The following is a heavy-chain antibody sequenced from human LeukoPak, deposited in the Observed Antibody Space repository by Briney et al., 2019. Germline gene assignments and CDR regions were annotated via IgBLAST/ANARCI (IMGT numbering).Heavy chain of an antibody. CDR2: INNDGRVT. D-gene: IGHD2-2*01. V-gene: IGHV3-74*01. J-gene: IGHJ4*02. CDR1: GFTFSSHW. CDR3: AKGKDIVVVPARLDY. Sequence: GGSLRLSCAASGFTFSSHWMHWVRQAPGKGLVWVSFINNDGRVTRYADSVKGRFTISRDNAKNTVYLQMNSLRAEDTAVYYCAKGKDIVVVPARLDYWGQGTLVTVSS.